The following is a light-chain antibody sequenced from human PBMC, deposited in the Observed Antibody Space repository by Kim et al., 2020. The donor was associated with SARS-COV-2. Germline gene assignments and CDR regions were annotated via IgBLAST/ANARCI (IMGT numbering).Light chain of an antibody. Sequence: GQSLTISCTGPSSDIGGYNFVAWYQQHPGQAPKVMIYEVNKRPSGVPDRFSGSKSGNTASLTVSGLQAEDEADYYCSSYAGRQNLVFGGGTQLTVL. CDR3: SSYAGRQNLV. V-gene: IGLV2-8*01. CDR2: EVN. J-gene: IGLJ2*01. CDR1: SSDIGGYNF.